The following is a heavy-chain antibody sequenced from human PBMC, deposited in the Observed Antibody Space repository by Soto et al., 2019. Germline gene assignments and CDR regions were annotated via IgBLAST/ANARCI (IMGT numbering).Heavy chain of an antibody. CDR1: GGSISSGGYY. J-gene: IGHJ2*01. CDR3: ARAHYGGHLDWCFDL. D-gene: IGHD4-17*01. CDR2: IYYSGST. Sequence: SETLSLTCTVSGGSISSGGYYWSWIRQHPGKGLEWIGYIYYSGSTYYNPSLKSRVTISVDTSKNQFSLKLSSVTAADTAVYYCARAHYGGHLDWCFDLWGRGTLVTVSS. V-gene: IGHV4-31*03.